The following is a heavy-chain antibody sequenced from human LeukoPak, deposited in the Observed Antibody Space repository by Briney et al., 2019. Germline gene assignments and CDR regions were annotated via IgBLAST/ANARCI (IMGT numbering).Heavy chain of an antibody. D-gene: IGHD3-3*01. Sequence: PGGSLRLSCAASGFTFSSYGMHWVRQAPGKGLEWVAAISYDESNEYYVDSVKGRFTVSRDNSKNTLYLQMNSLRVEDTAVYYCVKVPWSGCCAFDIWGQGTMVTVSS. CDR2: ISYDESNE. CDR1: GFTFSSYG. CDR3: VKVPWSGCCAFDI. J-gene: IGHJ3*02. V-gene: IGHV3-30*18.